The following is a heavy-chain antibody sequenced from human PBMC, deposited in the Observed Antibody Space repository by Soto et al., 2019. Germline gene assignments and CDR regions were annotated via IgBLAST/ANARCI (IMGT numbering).Heavy chain of an antibody. CDR2: VYSGDIA. Sequence: QVQLQESGPGLVRPSQTLSLTCTVSGGSLNSGGYFWSWIRQVPGKGLEWIGYVYSGDIAYYNPSLQSRVTISLDTCKKQSSLTLPSVTAAHTAIYFCAREVMTSVTRGWFDPWGQGTLVTVSS. CDR1: GGSLNSGGYF. CDR3: AREVMTSVTRGWFDP. V-gene: IGHV4-31*03. D-gene: IGHD4-17*01. J-gene: IGHJ5*02.